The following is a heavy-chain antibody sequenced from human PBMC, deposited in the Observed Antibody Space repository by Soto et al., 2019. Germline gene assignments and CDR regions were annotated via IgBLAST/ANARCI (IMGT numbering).Heavy chain of an antibody. CDR2: TSSNRKYM. V-gene: IGHV3-21*01. CDR3: TCEALSYRSACEYWFGP. J-gene: IGHJ5*02. Sequence: GGSLGHACAASGLSVKAYSMNGVRQAPGKGLEWVSSTSSNRKYMYYAASVKGRFTIPTDDARNFLFLRMNSLTAEDTGRHSFTCEALSYRSACEYWFGPWGQGSL. CDR1: GLSVKAYS. D-gene: IGHD3-16*01.